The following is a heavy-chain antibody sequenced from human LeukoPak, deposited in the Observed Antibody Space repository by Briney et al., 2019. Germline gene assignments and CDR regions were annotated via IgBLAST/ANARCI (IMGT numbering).Heavy chain of an antibody. J-gene: IGHJ4*02. Sequence: SETLSLTYAVYGGFFSGHYWSWIRQPPGKGLESIVEMNHSGSTNYNPSRKSRFTISVDTSKNQFSLKLSSVTAANPAVYYCARCAVPAAILAYFDYWGQGTLVTVSS. CDR2: MNHSGST. CDR3: ARCAVPAAILAYFDY. V-gene: IGHV4-34*01. D-gene: IGHD2-2*01. CDR1: GGFFSGHY.